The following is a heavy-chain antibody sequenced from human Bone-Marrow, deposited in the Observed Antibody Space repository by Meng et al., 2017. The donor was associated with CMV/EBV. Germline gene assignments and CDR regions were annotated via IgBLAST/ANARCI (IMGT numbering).Heavy chain of an antibody. Sequence: ASVKASCKASGYTFTSYDINWVRQATGQGLEWMGWMNPNSGNTGYAQKFQGRVTMTRNTSISTAYMELSSLRSEDTAVYYCARGEGYDYGDSFDYWGQGTLVTVSS. J-gene: IGHJ4*02. D-gene: IGHD4-17*01. V-gene: IGHV1-8*01. CDR1: GYTFTSYD. CDR2: MNPNSGNT. CDR3: ARGEGYDYGDSFDY.